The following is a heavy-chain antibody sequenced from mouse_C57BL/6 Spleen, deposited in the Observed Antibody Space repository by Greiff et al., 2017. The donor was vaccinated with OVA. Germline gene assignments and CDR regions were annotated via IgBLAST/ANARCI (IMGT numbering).Heavy chain of an antibody. CDR1: GYTFTDYN. J-gene: IGHJ1*03. CDR3: ASPLYCSSLDWYFDV. V-gene: IGHV1-22*01. D-gene: IGHD1-1*01. CDR2: INPNNGGT. Sequence: EVQLQQSGPELVKPGASVKMSCKASGYTFTDYNMHWVKQSHGKSLEWIGYINPNNGGTSYNQKFKGKATLTVNKSSSTAYMELRSLTSEDSAVYYCASPLYCSSLDWYFDVWGTGTTVTVSS.